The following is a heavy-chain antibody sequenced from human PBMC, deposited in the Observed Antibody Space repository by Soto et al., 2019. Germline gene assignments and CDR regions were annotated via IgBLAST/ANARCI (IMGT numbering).Heavy chain of an antibody. J-gene: IGHJ4*02. Sequence: EVQLLESGGGLVQPGGSPRLSCAASGFTFSTYTMAWVRQAPGRGPEWVSGVGQDGAPYYADSVKGRFTISRDNSRSSVYLEMIALRGEDTAVYYCAKDMRPDGVWDFGHWGQGTLVTVSS. D-gene: IGHD4-17*01. CDR2: VGQDGAP. V-gene: IGHV3-23*01. CDR3: AKDMRPDGVWDFGH. CDR1: GFTFSTYT.